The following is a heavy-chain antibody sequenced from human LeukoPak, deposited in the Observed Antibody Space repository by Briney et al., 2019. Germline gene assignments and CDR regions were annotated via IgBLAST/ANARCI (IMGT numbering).Heavy chain of an antibody. CDR1: GFTFRSHA. Sequence: GSLRLSCVGSGFTFRSHAMSWVRQAPEKGLEFVSGIYENGGTTYYADSVKGRFSISRDNSKNTLYLQMNSLRGEDTAVYYCAKDFRIGYSAHFDYWGQGALVTVSS. V-gene: IGHV3-23*01. CDR3: AKDFRIGYSAHFDY. CDR2: IYENGGTT. J-gene: IGHJ4*02. D-gene: IGHD2-21*01.